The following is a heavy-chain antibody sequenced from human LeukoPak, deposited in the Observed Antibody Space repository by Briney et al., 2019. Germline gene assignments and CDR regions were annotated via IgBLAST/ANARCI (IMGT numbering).Heavy chain of an antibody. CDR2: IYYSGST. CDR1: GGSISSYY. CDR3: ARQGRRDDYNGYWYFDL. V-gene: IGHV4-59*08. Sequence: SETLSLTCTVSGGSISSYYRSWIRQPPGKGLEWIGYIYYSGSTNYNPSLKSRVTISVDTSKNQFSLKLSSVTAADTAVYYCARQGRRDDYNGYWYFDLWGRGNLVTVSS. D-gene: IGHD5-24*01. J-gene: IGHJ2*01.